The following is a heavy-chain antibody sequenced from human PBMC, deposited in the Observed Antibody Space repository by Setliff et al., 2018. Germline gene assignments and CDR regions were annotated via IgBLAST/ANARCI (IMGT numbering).Heavy chain of an antibody. CDR3: ARGPRITVFGVVSLSLYGMDV. CDR2: INPNSGGT. D-gene: IGHD3-3*01. Sequence: ASVKVSCKASGYTFTGYYMHWVRQAPGQGLEWMGWINPNSGGTNYVQKFQGWVTMTRDTSISTAYMELSRLRSDDTAVYYCARGPRITVFGVVSLSLYGMDVWGQGTTVTVSS. J-gene: IGHJ6*02. CDR1: GYTFTGYY. V-gene: IGHV1-2*04.